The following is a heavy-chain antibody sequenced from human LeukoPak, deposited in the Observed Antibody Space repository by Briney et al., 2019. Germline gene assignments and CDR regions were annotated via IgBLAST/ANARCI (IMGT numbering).Heavy chain of an antibody. V-gene: IGHV3-53*01. D-gene: IGHD3-16*01. CDR1: GFTVSSNY. Sequence: PGGSLRLSCAASGFTVSSNYMSWVRQAPGKGLEWVSVIHSDGSTDSADSVKGRFTISRDNSKNTVYLQMKSLRPGDTAVYYCARDDSTSGVYYYAMDVRGEGTTVTVSS. CDR3: ARDDSTSGVYYYAMDV. J-gene: IGHJ6*03. CDR2: IHSDGST.